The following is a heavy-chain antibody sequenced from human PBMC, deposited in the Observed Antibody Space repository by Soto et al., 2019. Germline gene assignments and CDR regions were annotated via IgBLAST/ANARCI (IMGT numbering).Heavy chain of an antibody. CDR1: GGSISSGGYY. J-gene: IGHJ4*02. Sequence: QVQLQESGPGLVKPSQTLSLTCTVSGGSISSGGYYWSWIRQHPGKGLEWIGYIYYSGSTYYNPSLKSRVTISVDTSKNQFSLKLSSVTAADTAVYYCAFILDEGSGYYSVDYWGQGTLVTVSS. CDR3: AFILDEGSGYYSVDY. CDR2: IYYSGST. D-gene: IGHD3-22*01. V-gene: IGHV4-31*03.